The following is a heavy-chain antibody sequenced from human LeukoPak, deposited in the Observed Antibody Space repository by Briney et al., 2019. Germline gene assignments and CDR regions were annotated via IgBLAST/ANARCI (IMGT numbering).Heavy chain of an antibody. CDR2: ANPTSGRT. V-gene: IGHV1-46*01. CDR1: GYTFTASY. J-gene: IGHJ4*02. CDR3: ARAYGDYDFDY. D-gene: IGHD4-17*01. Sequence: GASVKVSCKASGYTFTASYLHWVRQAPGLGLEWMGMANPTSGRTNYAQKFRGRVTMTRDTSTSTVYMELRSLRSDDTAVYYCARAYGDYDFDYWGQGTLVTVSS.